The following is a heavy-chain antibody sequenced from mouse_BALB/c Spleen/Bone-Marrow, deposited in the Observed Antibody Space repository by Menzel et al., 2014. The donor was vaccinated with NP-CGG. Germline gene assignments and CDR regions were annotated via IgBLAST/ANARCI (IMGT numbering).Heavy chain of an antibody. Sequence: EVQLVESGAELVKPGASVKLSCTASGFNIKDTYMHWVKQRPEQGLEWIERIDPANGNTKYDPKFQGKATITADTSSNTAYLQLSSLTSEDTAVYYCARGYDEGFAYWGQGTLVTVSA. V-gene: IGHV14-3*02. CDR1: GFNIKDTY. D-gene: IGHD2-14*01. J-gene: IGHJ3*01. CDR3: ARGYDEGFAY. CDR2: IDPANGNT.